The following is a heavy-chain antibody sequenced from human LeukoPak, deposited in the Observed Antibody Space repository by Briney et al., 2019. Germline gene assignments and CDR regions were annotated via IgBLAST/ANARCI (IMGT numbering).Heavy chain of an antibody. CDR2: IYSGGST. V-gene: IGHV3-53*01. CDR3: ARGYTRYYFDY. D-gene: IGHD5-18*01. CDR1: GFTVSSDY. J-gene: IGHJ4*02. Sequence: GGSLRLSCAASGFTVSSDYMTWVRQAPGKGLEWVSVIYSGGSTYYADSVKGRLTISRDNSKNTLYLQMNSLRAEDTAVYYCARGYTRYYFDYWGQGTLVTVSS.